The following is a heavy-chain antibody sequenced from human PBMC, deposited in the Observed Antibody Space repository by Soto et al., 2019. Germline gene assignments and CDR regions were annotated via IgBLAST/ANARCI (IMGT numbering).Heavy chain of an antibody. CDR2: VYYSGST. V-gene: IGHV4-61*01. CDR1: GGSVSSCHFS. D-gene: IGHD3-16*01. J-gene: IGHJ6*02. Sequence: SQTRSRTCLVSGGSVSSCHFSWSWLRQPPWKVLEWLGYVYYSGSTNYNPSLKSRVTISIDTSKNQFSLNLHSVTAADAAVNYGERAAKHPIDGGYDYYAMDVWGQGTTVT. CDR3: ERAAKHPIDGGYDYYAMDV.